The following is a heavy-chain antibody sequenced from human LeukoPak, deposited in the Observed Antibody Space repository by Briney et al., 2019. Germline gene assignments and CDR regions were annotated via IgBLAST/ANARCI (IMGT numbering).Heavy chain of an antibody. J-gene: IGHJ4*02. D-gene: IGHD2-21*02. V-gene: IGHV3-11*04. CDR2: SGSGGST. CDR3: ASADAYCGGDCYEDY. Sequence: SGSGGSTYYADSVKGRFTISRDNAKNSLYLQMNSLRAEDTAVYYCASADAYCGGDCYEDYWGQGTLVTVSS.